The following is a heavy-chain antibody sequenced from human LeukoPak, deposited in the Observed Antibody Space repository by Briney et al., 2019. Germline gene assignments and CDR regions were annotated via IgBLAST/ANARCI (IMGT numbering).Heavy chain of an antibody. Sequence: GGSLRLSCAASGFTFSDYYMSWIRQAPGKGLEWVSYISSSGSTIYYADSVKGRFTISRDNAKNSLYLQMNSLRAEDTAVYYCASFGRSGYYPYYYYYYMDVWGKGTTVTVSS. CDR3: ASFGRSGYYPYYYYYYMDV. J-gene: IGHJ6*03. D-gene: IGHD3-22*01. CDR2: ISSSGSTI. CDR1: GFTFSDYY. V-gene: IGHV3-11*04.